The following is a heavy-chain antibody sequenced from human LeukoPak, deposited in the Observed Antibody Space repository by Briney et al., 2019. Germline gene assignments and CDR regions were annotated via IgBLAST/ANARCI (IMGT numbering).Heavy chain of an antibody. CDR1: GFTFSSYW. Sequence: GGSLRLSCAASGFTFSSYWMSWVRQAPGKGLEWVANIKQDGSEKYYVDSVKGRLTISRDNAKNSLYLQMNSLRAEDTAVYYCANGQPGDIVVVPADFDYWGQGTLVTVSS. V-gene: IGHV3-7*03. CDR2: IKQDGSEK. J-gene: IGHJ4*02. CDR3: ANGQPGDIVVVPADFDY. D-gene: IGHD2-2*01.